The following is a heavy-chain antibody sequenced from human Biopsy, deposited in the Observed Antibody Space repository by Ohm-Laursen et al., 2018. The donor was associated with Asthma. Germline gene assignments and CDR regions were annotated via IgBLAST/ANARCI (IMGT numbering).Heavy chain of an antibody. V-gene: IGHV1-69*13. CDR1: GGMFGNYA. J-gene: IGHJ6*02. D-gene: IGHD6-19*01. CDR2: IMTVFGTT. Sequence: ASVKVSYKASGGMFGNYAISWVRQAPGLGLEWLGGIMTVFGTTNYAQKFQGRVTITADESTSTAYMEVTSLRSEDTAIYYCARCQVGYSSGWSLLLKKIYYSGMDVWGQGTAVTVSS. CDR3: ARCQVGYSSGWSLLLKKIYYSGMDV.